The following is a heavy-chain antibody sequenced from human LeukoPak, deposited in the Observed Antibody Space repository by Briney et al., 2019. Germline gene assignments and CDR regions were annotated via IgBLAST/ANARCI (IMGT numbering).Heavy chain of an antibody. D-gene: IGHD3-16*01. CDR1: GFPFDRYW. CDR3: ARQPIYEAYFDF. V-gene: IGHV3-7*01. J-gene: IGHJ4*02. Sequence: GGSLRLSCVASGFPFDRYWMSWVRQAPGKGLEWVANIKHDGSEKNFVDSVKGRLTISRDNAENSLFLQMNSLRADDTAVYFCARQPIYEAYFDFWGQGTLVTVSS. CDR2: IKHDGSEK.